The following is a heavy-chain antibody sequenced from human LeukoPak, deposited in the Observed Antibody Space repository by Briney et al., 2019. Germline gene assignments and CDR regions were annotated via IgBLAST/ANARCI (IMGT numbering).Heavy chain of an antibody. CDR2: IYSGGAT. J-gene: IGHJ4*02. CDR3: ARDAAVVTTGVGKNDY. Sequence: GGSLRLSCAVSGFSVTNNYMSWVRQAPGKGLEWVSVIYSGGATYYADSVQGRFTISRDNSKNTLYLQMNSLRAEDTAVYYCARDAAVVTTGVGKNDYWGQGTLVTVSS. D-gene: IGHD4-23*01. CDR1: GFSVTNNY. V-gene: IGHV3-53*01.